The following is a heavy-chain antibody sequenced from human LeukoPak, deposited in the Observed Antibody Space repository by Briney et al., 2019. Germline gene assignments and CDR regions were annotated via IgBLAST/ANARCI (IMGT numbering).Heavy chain of an antibody. CDR2: INPYGNGT. CDR1: GFTFSNYW. J-gene: IGHJ6*03. CDR3: AKGYGWEASYYYYYMDV. Sequence: GGSLRLSCAASGFTFSNYWMHWVRQTPEKGLVWVARINPYGNGTKHAGSVRGRFTISRDNTRNTVYLQMNSLRVEDAAMYYCAKGYGWEASYYYYYMDVWGKGTTVTISS. D-gene: IGHD1-26*01. V-gene: IGHV3-74*03.